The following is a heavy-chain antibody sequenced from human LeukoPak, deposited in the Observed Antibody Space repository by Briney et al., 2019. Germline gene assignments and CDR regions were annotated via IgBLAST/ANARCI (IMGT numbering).Heavy chain of an antibody. CDR2: INPNNGNT. CDR3: ARTNIALRRADFDY. V-gene: IGHV1-2*02. Sequence: ASVKVSCKPSGYTFTDYYIHWVRQAPGQGFEWMGWINPNNGNTNYAQKFQGRVAMTSDTSITTAYMDLSSLTSDDRALYYCARTNIALRRADFDYWGQGTLVTVSS. D-gene: IGHD2/OR15-2a*01. CDR1: GYTFTDYY. J-gene: IGHJ4*02.